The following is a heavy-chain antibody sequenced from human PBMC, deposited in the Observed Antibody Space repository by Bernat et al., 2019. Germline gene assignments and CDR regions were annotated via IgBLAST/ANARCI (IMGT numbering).Heavy chain of an antibody. V-gene: IGHV5-51*01. CDR3: ARLPRPYSSSSRYYYYYMDV. CDR2: IYPGDSDT. Sequence: EVQLVQSGAEVKKPGESLKISCKGSGYSFTSSWIGWVRQMPGKGLEWMGIIYPGDSDTRYSPSVQGQVTISADKSISTASLQWTSLKASDTAMYYCARLPRPYSSSSRYYYYYMDVWGKGTTVTVSS. D-gene: IGHD6-6*01. J-gene: IGHJ6*03. CDR1: GYSFTSSW.